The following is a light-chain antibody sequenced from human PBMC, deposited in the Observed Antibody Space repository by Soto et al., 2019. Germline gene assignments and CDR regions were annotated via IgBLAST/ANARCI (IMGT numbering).Light chain of an antibody. CDR1: RSDVGGYNY. V-gene: IGLV2-14*01. CDR3: SSYTSSTTQV. CDR2: EVS. J-gene: IGLJ1*01. Sequence: LAQPASVSGSPGQSITISCTGTRSDVGGYNYVSWYQQHPGKAPKLIIFEVSNRPSGVSNRFSGSKSGNTASLTISGLQGDDEADYHCSSYTSSTTQVCGTGTKVTV.